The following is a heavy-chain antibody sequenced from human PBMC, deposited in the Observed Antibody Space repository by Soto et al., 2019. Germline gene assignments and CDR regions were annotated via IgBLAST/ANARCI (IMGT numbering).Heavy chain of an antibody. J-gene: IGHJ1*01. CDR1: GGSISSGGYS. Sequence: TLSLTCAVSGGSISSGGYSWSWIRQPPGKGLEWIGYIYHSGSTYYNPSLKSRVTISVDRSKNQFSLKLSSVTAADTAVYYCARAGYYYDSSGYGEYFQHWGQGTLVTVSS. CDR3: ARAGYYYDSSGYGEYFQH. D-gene: IGHD3-22*01. V-gene: IGHV4-30-2*01. CDR2: IYHSGST.